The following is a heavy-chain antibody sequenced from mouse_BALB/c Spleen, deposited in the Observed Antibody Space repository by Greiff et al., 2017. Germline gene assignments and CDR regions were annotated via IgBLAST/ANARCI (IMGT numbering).Heavy chain of an antibody. CDR1: GFTFSSYY. CDR3: ARRGDYRYAMDY. Sequence: EVMLVESGGGLVKLGGSLKLSCAASGFTFSSYYMSWVRQTPEKRLELVAAINSNGGSTYYPDTVKGRFTISRDNAKNTLYLQMSSLKSEDTALYYCARRGDYRYAMDYWGQGTSVTVSS. J-gene: IGHJ4*01. CDR2: INSNGGST. D-gene: IGHD2-4*01. V-gene: IGHV5-6-2*01.